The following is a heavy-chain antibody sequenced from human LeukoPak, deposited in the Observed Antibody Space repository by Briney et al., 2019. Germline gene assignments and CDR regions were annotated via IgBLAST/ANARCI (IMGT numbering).Heavy chain of an antibody. CDR3: ARETSQKGAHYMDV. CDR1: YDSVSNYY. D-gene: IGHD3-16*01. CDR2: MSNSGGS. V-gene: IGHV4-59*02. Sequence: SETLSLTCTVSYDSVSNYYWSWIRQTPGKGLEWIGYMSNSGGSDYGPSLKSRVAMSVDMSKNQFSLKMSYVTAADTAVYYCARETSQKGAHYMDVWGKGTTVTISS. J-gene: IGHJ6*03.